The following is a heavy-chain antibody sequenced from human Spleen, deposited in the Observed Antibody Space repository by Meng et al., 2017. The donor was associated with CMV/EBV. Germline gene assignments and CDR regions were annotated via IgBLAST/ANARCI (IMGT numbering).Heavy chain of an antibody. D-gene: IGHD3-10*01. Sequence: PSRGTFNSYAVGWVRQAPGQGLEWMGEIIPLFGTVNYAQNFQGRLTITSDESTNTAYMELSSLRSEDTAVYYCASGRNYGSGSYFYWGQGTLVTVSS. CDR3: ASGRNYGSGSYFY. CDR1: RGTFNSYA. CDR2: IIPLFGTV. J-gene: IGHJ4*02. V-gene: IGHV1-69*01.